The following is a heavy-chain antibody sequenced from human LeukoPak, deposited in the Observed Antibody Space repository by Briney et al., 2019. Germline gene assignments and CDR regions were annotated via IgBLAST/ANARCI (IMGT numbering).Heavy chain of an antibody. V-gene: IGHV3-53*01. Sequence: GGSLRLSCAASGFTVSSNYMSWVRQAPGKGLEWVSVIYSGGSTYYADSVKGRFTISRDNSKNTLYLQMNSLRAEDTAVYYCARTASSGYFYFDYWGQGTLVTVSS. J-gene: IGHJ4*02. CDR3: ARTASSGYFYFDY. D-gene: IGHD3-22*01. CDR1: GFTVSSNY. CDR2: IYSGGST.